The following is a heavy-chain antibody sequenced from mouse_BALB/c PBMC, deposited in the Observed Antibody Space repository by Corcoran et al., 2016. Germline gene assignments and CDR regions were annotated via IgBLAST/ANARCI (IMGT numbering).Heavy chain of an antibody. CDR3: ARWDWFFDV. V-gene: IGHV14-3*02. Sequence: VQLQQSGAELVKPRASVKLSCTASSFKIKDTYMHWVMQRPEQSLESIGRIDPANGNTKYDPKYQGTATLTADTSSNTAYLQLSSLTSEDTAVYYCARWDWFFDVWGAGTTVTVSS. CDR2: IDPANGNT. J-gene: IGHJ1*01. CDR1: SFKIKDTY.